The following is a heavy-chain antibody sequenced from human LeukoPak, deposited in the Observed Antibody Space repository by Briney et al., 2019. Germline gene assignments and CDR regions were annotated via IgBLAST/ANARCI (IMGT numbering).Heavy chain of an antibody. CDR3: ARGLEYQPLLYNFDY. D-gene: IGHD2-2*01. J-gene: IGHJ4*02. CDR2: ISSSSSCI. V-gene: IGHV3-21*01. CDR1: GFTFSSYS. Sequence: GGSLRLSCAPSGFTFSSYSMNWVRQPPGKGLEWVSSISSSSSCIYYADSVKGRFTISRDNAKNSLYLQMNSLRAEDTAVYYCARGLEYQPLLYNFDYWGQGTLVTVSS.